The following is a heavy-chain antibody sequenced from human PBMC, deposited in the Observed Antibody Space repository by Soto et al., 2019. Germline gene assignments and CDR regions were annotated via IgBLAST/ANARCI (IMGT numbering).Heavy chain of an antibody. Sequence: SETLSLTCTVSGGSIIGSSYYWGWIRQPPGKGLEWIGSIYYSGSTYYNPSLKSRVTISVDTSKNQFSLKLSSVTAADTAVYYCARQYDGDYIAYYYYYGMDVWGQGTTVTVSS. CDR1: GGSIIGSSYY. CDR2: IYYSGST. D-gene: IGHD4-17*01. CDR3: ARQYDGDYIAYYYYYGMDV. J-gene: IGHJ6*02. V-gene: IGHV4-39*01.